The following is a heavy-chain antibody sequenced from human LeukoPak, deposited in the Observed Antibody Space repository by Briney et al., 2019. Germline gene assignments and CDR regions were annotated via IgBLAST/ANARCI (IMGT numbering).Heavy chain of an antibody. CDR2: IRGSGGSA. CDR1: GFTFSSYG. D-gene: IGHD2-2*01. J-gene: IGHJ4*02. Sequence: PGGSLRLSCAASGFTFSSYGMNWVRQAPGKGLEWVSGIRGSGGSAYYADSVKGRFTISRDNSKNTLDLQMNSLRAEDTAVYYCAKDGTTSHGRYCSSNSCYYFDHWGQGTLVTVSS. V-gene: IGHV3-23*01. CDR3: AKDGTTSHGRYCSSNSCYYFDH.